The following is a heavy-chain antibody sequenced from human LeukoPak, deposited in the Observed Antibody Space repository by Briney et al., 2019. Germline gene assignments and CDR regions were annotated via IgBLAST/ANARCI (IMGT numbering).Heavy chain of an antibody. J-gene: IGHJ5*02. V-gene: IGHV4-34*01. CDR3: AREVEYCSSTSCSSGFDP. CDR1: GGSFNGYF. D-gene: IGHD2-2*01. CDR2: IYHSGST. Sequence: SETLSLTCAVYGGSFNGYFWSWIRQPPGKGLEWIGEIYHSGSTNYNPSLKSRVTISVDKSKNQFSLKLGSVTAADTAVYYCAREVEYCSSTSCSSGFDPWGQGTLVTVSS.